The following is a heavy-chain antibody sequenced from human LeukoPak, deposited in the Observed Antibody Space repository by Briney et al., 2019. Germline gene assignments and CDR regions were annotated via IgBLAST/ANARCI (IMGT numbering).Heavy chain of an antibody. CDR2: IIPIFGTA. CDR3: AREDPKPYCCSTSCSDSFDY. Sequence: SVKVSCKASGGTFSSYAISWVRQAPGQGLEWMGGIIPIFGTANYAQKFQGRVTITADESTSTAYMELSSLRSEDWALHYCAREDPKPYCCSTSCSDSFDYWGQGTLVTVSS. CDR1: GGTFSSYA. J-gene: IGHJ4*02. V-gene: IGHV1-69*13. D-gene: IGHD2-2*01.